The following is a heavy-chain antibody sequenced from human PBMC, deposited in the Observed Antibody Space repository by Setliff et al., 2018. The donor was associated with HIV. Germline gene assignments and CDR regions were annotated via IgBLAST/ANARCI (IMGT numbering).Heavy chain of an antibody. CDR3: AKVTYYYDSSGPDPLDAFDI. Sequence: GGSLRLSCAASGFTFSSFGMHWVRQAPGKGLEWVSFIRNDESNENYADSVRGRFTISRDNSKNTLYLQMNSLRAEDTAVYYCAKVTYYYDSSGPDPLDAFDIWGQGTMVTVSS. D-gene: IGHD3-22*01. CDR2: IRNDESNE. CDR1: GFTFSSFG. V-gene: IGHV3-30*02. J-gene: IGHJ3*02.